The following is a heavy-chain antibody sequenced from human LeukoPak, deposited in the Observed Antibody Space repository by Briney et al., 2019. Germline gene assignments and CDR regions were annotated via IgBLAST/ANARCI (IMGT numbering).Heavy chain of an antibody. J-gene: IGHJ4*02. D-gene: IGHD3-9*01. Sequence: PGASLRLSCAASGFTFSNYAMSWVRQAPGKGLELVSAIVGSGSNTYYADSVKGRFTISRDNPKNTLYLQMNSLRAEDTAVYYCAKWGDYDILTGYYDSDYWGRGALVTVSS. CDR3: AKWGDYDILTGYYDSDY. CDR1: GFTFSNYA. CDR2: IVGSGSNT. V-gene: IGHV3-23*01.